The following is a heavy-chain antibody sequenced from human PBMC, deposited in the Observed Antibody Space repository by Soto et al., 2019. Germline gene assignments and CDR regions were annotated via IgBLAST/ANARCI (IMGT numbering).Heavy chain of an antibody. CDR1: GFTFSNYV. Sequence: PGGSLRLSCAASGFTFSNYVMSWVRQAPGKGLEWVSSISGSGDNTYYADSAKGRFTISKDISRNSLSLQLDSLGVEDTAVYFCVKDDGGYPSTAPHWDQGTLVTVSS. CDR2: ISGSGDNT. J-gene: IGHJ4*02. D-gene: IGHD3-22*01. V-gene: IGHV3-23*01. CDR3: VKDDGGYPSTAPH.